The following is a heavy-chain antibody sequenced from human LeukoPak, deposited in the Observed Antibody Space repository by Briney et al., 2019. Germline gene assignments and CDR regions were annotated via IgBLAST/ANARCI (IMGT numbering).Heavy chain of an antibody. D-gene: IGHD3-10*01. CDR3: TTDIGGRRWFGEWEYYFDY. J-gene: IGHJ4*02. V-gene: IGHV3-21*03. CDR2: ISSSSSYI. CDR1: GFTFSSYS. Sequence: PGGSLRLSCAASGFTFSSYSMNWVRQAPGKGLEWVSSISSSSSYIYYADSVKGRFTTSRDNAKNSLYLQMNSLKTEGTAVYYCTTDIGGRRWFGEWEYYFDYWGQGTLVTVSS.